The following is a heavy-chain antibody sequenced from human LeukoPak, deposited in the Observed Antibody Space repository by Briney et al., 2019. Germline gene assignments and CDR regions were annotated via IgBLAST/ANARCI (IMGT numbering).Heavy chain of an antibody. J-gene: IGHJ4*02. V-gene: IGHV3-23*01. Sequence: GGSLRPSCVASGFTFSDVVMSWVRQAPGKGLEWVSAISYNGASTDYADSVKGRFTISRDNSKNTLYLQMNSLRAEDTAVYYCARRTGGTKDYWGQGTQVTVSS. CDR2: ISYNGAST. CDR3: ARRTGGTKDY. D-gene: IGHD7-27*01. CDR1: GFTFSDVV.